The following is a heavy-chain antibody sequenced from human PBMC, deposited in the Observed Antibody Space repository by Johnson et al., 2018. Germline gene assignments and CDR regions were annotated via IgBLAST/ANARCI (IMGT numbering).Heavy chain of an antibody. Sequence: VQLVQSGGGLVQPGRSLRLSCTVSGFNFGDKAMSWFRQAPGKWLEWVSFIRSKTFGATPEYAASVKGRFTISRDDPKNIAYLQMDSLKIEDTGVYYCSGQSGWYGRGYYYMSVWGKGTTVTVSS. CDR2: IRSKTFGATP. J-gene: IGHJ6*03. D-gene: IGHD6-19*01. CDR3: SGQSGWYGRGYYYMSV. CDR1: GFNFGDKA. V-gene: IGHV3-49*03.